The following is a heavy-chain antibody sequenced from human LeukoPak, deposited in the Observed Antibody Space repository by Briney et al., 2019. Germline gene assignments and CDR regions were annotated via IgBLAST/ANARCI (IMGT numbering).Heavy chain of an antibody. J-gene: IGHJ3*02. CDR2: IKTDGSST. CDR1: GFTFSSHW. D-gene: IGHD6-19*01. V-gene: IGHV3-74*01. CDR3: ARGYSSGRSAFDI. Sequence: GGSLRLSCAASGFTFSSHWMHWVRQDPGKGLVWVSRIKTDGSSTSYADSVKGRFTISRDNAKNTLYLQMNSLRAEDTAVYYCARGYSSGRSAFDIWGQGTMVTVSS.